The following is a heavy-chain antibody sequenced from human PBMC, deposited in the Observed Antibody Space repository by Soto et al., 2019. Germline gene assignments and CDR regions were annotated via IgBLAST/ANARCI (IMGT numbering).Heavy chain of an antibody. J-gene: IGHJ4*02. Sequence: QVQLQQWGAGLLKPSETLSLTCAVYGGSFSGYYWSWIRQPPGKGLEWIGEIYHSGSTNYNPALKSRFTTTVDASKNQFALKVSSVTAADTAVYYCARGLDGLRFCANFDYWGQGTLVTVSS. CDR1: GGSFSGYY. CDR2: IYHSGST. CDR3: ARGLDGLRFCANFDY. V-gene: IGHV4-34*02. D-gene: IGHD5-12*01.